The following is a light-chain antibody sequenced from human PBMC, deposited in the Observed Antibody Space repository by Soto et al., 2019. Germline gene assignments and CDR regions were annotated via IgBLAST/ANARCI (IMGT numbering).Light chain of an antibody. Sequence: DIQMTQSPSTLSGSVGDRVTITCRASQTISSWLAWYQQKPGKAPKLLIYKASTLKSGVPSRFSGSGSGTEFTLTISSLQPDDFATYYCQHYNSYSEAVGQGTTVDSK. CDR1: QTISSW. CDR3: QHYNSYSEA. J-gene: IGKJ1*01. CDR2: KAS. V-gene: IGKV1-5*03.